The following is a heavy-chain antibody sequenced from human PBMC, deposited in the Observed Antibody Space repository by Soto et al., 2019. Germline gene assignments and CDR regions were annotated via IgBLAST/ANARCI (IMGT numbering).Heavy chain of an antibody. J-gene: IGHJ4*02. Sequence: EVQLVESGGGLVQPGGSLRLSCAASGFNFDNYWMHWVRQAPGKGLVWVSRISSDGSSTAYADSVKGRFTISRDNAKNTLYLQMHNLRAEDTAVYYCARDRSLWFRDYWGQGTLVTVSS. V-gene: IGHV3-74*01. CDR3: ARDRSLWFRDY. D-gene: IGHD3-10*01. CDR1: GFNFDNYW. CDR2: ISSDGSST.